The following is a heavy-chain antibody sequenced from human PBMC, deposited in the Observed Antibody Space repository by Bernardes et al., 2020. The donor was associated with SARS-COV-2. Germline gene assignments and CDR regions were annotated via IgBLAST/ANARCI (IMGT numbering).Heavy chain of an antibody. CDR3: ARGWISSWYLPDY. Sequence: SETLSLTCAVFGGSFSPYYWSWIRQSPGKGLEWVGEINPSGNTRYNPSLKTRVSISVDTSKNQFSLNLSSVTAADTAVYYCARGWISSWYLPDYWGQGTLVTVSS. V-gene: IGHV4-34*01. J-gene: IGHJ4*02. CDR1: GGSFSPYY. D-gene: IGHD6-13*01. CDR2: INPSGNT.